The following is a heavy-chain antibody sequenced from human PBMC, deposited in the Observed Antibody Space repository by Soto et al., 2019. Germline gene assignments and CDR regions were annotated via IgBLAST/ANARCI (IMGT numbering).Heavy chain of an antibody. CDR2: MNPNSGNT. CDR3: ARDYQRGYSYEP. Sequence: QVQLVQSGAEVKKPGASVKVSCKASGYTFTSYDINWVRQATGQGLEWMGWMNPNSGNTGYAQKFQGRVTMTRNTSISTAYMELSSLRSEDTVVYYFARDYQRGYSYEPWGQGTLVTVSS. CDR1: GYTFTSYD. D-gene: IGHD5-18*01. J-gene: IGHJ5*02. V-gene: IGHV1-8*01.